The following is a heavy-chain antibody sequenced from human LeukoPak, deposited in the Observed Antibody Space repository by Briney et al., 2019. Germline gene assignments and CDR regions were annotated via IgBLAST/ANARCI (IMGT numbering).Heavy chain of an antibody. CDR3: ARDTALAVTLDY. V-gene: IGHV1-18*01. CDR1: GYTFTSYG. CDR2: ISAYNGNT. J-gene: IGHJ4*02. Sequence: ASVKVSCKASGYTFTSYGLSWVRQAPGQGLEWMGWISAYNGNTNYAQKLQGRVTMTTDTSTSTAYMDLRSLRSDDTAVYYCARDTALAVTLDYWGQGTLVTVSS. D-gene: IGHD4-17*01.